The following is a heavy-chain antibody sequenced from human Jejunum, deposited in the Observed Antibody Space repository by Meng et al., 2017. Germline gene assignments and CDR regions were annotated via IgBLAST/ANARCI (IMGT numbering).Heavy chain of an antibody. CDR1: GFTFNSYA. V-gene: IGHV3-23*01. D-gene: IGHD3-10*01. J-gene: IGHJ6*02. CDR2: LRASGFDT. Sequence: GESLKISCAAYGFTFNSYAMTWVRQAPGKGLEWVSTLRASGFDTYYADSVKGRFTISRDNSKNTLYLQMSNLRAEDTAVYYCAKRISLVRGVIGSYYGMDGWGQGTTVTVSS. CDR3: AKRISLVRGVIGSYYGMDG.